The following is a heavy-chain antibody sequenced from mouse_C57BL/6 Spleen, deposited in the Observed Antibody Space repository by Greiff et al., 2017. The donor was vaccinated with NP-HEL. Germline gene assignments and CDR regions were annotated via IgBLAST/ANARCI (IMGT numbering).Heavy chain of an antibody. D-gene: IGHD3-2*02. Sequence: EVQLQQSGPELVKPGASVKISCKASGYSFTGYYMNWVKQSPEKSLEWIGEINPSTGGTTYNQKFKAKATLTVDKSSSTAYMQLKSLTSEDSAVYYCARQLRGPRAMDYWGQGTSVTVSS. CDR3: ARQLRGPRAMDY. CDR1: GYSFTGYY. J-gene: IGHJ4*01. CDR2: INPSTGGT. V-gene: IGHV1-42*01.